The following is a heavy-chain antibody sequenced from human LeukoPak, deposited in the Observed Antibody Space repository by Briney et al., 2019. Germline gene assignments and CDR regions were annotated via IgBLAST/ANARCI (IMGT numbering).Heavy chain of an antibody. CDR2: IKSKTDGGTT. CDR3: TTDGFSLLWFGELLPHYYGMDV. CDR1: GFTFSNAW. J-gene: IGHJ6*04. Sequence: KPGGSLRLSCAASGFTFSNAWMSWVRQAPGKGLEWVGRIKSKTDGGTTDYAAPVKGRFTISRDDSKNTLYLQMNSLKTEDTAVYYCTTDGFSLLWFGELLPHYYGMDVWGKGTTVTVSS. D-gene: IGHD3-10*01. V-gene: IGHV3-15*05.